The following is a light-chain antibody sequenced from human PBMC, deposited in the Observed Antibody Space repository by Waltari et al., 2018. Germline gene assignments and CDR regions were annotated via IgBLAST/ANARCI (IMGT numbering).Light chain of an antibody. J-gene: IGLJ1*01. CDR3: CSYAGTTTYV. CDR2: EVV. CDR1: SNDVGRYAL. Sequence: QSALTQPASVSGSPGQSITISCIGTSNDVGRYALVSWYQFHPGKAPNVLIYEVVKRPSGVSNRFSASKSGNTASLTISGLQADDEADYYCCSYAGTTTYVFGGGTKVTVL. V-gene: IGLV2-23*02.